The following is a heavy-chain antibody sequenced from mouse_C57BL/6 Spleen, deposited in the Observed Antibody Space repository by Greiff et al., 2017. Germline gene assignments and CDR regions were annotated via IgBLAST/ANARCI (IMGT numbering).Heavy chain of an antibody. CDR1: GYAFTNYL. CDR3: ARFGTEAMDY. D-gene: IGHD4-1*01. CDR2: INPGSGGT. V-gene: IGHV1-54*01. Sequence: QVQLKESGAELVRPGTSVKVSCKASGYAFTNYLIEWVKQRPGQGLEWIGVINPGSGGTNYNEKFKGKATLTADKSSSTAYMQLSSLTSEDSAVYFCARFGTEAMDYWGQGTSVTVSS. J-gene: IGHJ4*01.